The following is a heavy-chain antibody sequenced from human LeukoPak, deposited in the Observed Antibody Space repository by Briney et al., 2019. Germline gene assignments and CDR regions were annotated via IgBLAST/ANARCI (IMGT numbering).Heavy chain of an antibody. Sequence: SETPSLTCTVSGYSISSGYYWGWIRQPPGKGLEWIGSIYHSGSTYYNPSLKSRVTISVDTSKNQFSLKLSSVTAADTAVYYCVSSGATQSWFDPWGQGTLVTVSS. J-gene: IGHJ5*02. CDR3: VSSGATQSWFDP. CDR2: IYHSGST. CDR1: GYSISSGYY. V-gene: IGHV4-38-2*02. D-gene: IGHD1-26*01.